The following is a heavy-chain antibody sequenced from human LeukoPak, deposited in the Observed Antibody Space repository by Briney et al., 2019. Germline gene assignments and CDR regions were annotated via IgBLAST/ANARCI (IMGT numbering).Heavy chain of an antibody. D-gene: IGHD6-19*01. J-gene: IGHJ4*02. Sequence: GGSLRLSCAASGFIVGNSYMSWVRQAPGKGLEWVSAISGSGGSTYCADSVKGRFTISRDNSKNTLYLQMNSLRAEDTAVYYCAKDPGGSSGWYVDYWGQGTLVTVSS. CDR1: GFIVGNSY. CDR3: AKDPGGSSGWYVDY. V-gene: IGHV3-23*01. CDR2: ISGSGGST.